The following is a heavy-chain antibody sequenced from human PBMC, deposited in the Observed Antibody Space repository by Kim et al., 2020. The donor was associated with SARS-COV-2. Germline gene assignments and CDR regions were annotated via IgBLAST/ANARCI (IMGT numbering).Heavy chain of an antibody. J-gene: IGHJ3*02. Sequence: SETLSLTCTVSGGSISSSSYYWGWIRQPPGKGLEWIGSIYYSGSTYYNPSLKSRVTISVDTSKNQFSLKLSSVTAADTAVYYCGAAGSLYDAFDIWGQGTMVTVSS. CDR2: IYYSGST. V-gene: IGHV4-39*01. CDR3: GAAGSLYDAFDI. D-gene: IGHD6-13*01. CDR1: GGSISSSSYY.